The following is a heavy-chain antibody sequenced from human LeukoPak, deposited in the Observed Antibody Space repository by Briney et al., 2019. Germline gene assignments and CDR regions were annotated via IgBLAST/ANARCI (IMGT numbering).Heavy chain of an antibody. CDR3: ARDPGAFPYFFDS. V-gene: IGHV3-53*01. J-gene: IGHJ4*02. CDR1: EFTVSNYY. CDR2: IYSGGTT. Sequence: GGSLRLSCAASEFTVSNYYMAWVRQAPGKGLEWVSVIYSGGTTFHADSVRGRFTISRDNSKNTLYLQMNSLRVEDTAVYFCARDPGAFPYFFDSWGQGTLVTVSS. D-gene: IGHD4/OR15-4a*01.